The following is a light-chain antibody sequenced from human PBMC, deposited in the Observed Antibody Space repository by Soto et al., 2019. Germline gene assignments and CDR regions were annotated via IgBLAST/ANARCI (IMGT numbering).Light chain of an antibody. Sequence: DVLMTQSPSSLSASVGDRVTITCQASQDINNYLNRYQQKQGKAPKLLIYDTSNFETGVTSRFSGSGSGTEFTFTIISLQPEDIATYFCQQYDNLPYTFGNGTKQEMK. CDR2: DTS. CDR3: QQYDNLPYT. J-gene: IGKJ2*01. V-gene: IGKV1-33*01. CDR1: QDINNY.